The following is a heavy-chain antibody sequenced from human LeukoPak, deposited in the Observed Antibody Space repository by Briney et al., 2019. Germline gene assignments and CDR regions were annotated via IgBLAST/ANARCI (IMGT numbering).Heavy chain of an antibody. Sequence: SETLSLTCTVSGGSISSYYWSWIRQPARKGLEWIGRIYTSGSTNYNPSLKSRVTMSVDTSKNQFSLKLSSVTAADTAVYYCARDLAAAGAFDYWGQGTLVTVSS. J-gene: IGHJ4*02. V-gene: IGHV4-4*07. CDR3: ARDLAAAGAFDY. CDR1: GGSISSYY. D-gene: IGHD6-13*01. CDR2: IYTSGST.